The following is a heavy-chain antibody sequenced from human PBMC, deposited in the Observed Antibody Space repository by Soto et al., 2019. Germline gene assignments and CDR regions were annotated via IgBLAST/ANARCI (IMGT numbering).Heavy chain of an antibody. D-gene: IGHD4-17*01. V-gene: IGHV1-18*01. CDR3: VREMWTHYGPQNFFDY. Sequence: GASVKVSCKASGYTFTSYGISWARQAPGKGLEWMGYISPYSGYTIYAQKFQGRVTMSTDTSTSTAYMELRSLRSDDTAVYYCVREMWTHYGPQNFFDYWGQGALVTVSS. J-gene: IGHJ4*02. CDR2: ISPYSGYT. CDR1: GYTFTSYG.